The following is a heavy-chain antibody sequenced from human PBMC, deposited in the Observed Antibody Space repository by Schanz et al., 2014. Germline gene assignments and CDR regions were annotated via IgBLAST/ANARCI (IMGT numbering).Heavy chain of an antibody. J-gene: IGHJ4*02. CDR3: ARAFGGYDPAGALDY. CDR1: GYTFTSYG. Sequence: QVQLVQSGAEVKKPGASVKVSCKASGYTFTSYGISWVRQAPGQGLEWMGWISPYNGNTNYAQKFQGWVTMTRDTSISTAYMELSRLKSDDTAVYYCARAFGGYDPAGALDYWGQGTLVNVSS. V-gene: IGHV1-18*01. D-gene: IGHD5-12*01. CDR2: ISPYNGNT.